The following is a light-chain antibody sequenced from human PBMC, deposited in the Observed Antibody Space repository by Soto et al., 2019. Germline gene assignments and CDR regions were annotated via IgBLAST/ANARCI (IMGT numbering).Light chain of an antibody. CDR1: QSVSNSY. J-gene: IGKJ2*01. CDR3: QPYGNSHT. Sequence: EIVLTQSPGTLSLSPGERATLSCRASQSVSNSYLAWYQQKPGQAPRLLIYGASSRATGIPHRFSGSGSGTDFTLTISRLEPEDFPVYYCQPYGNSHTFGQGTRLEIK. CDR2: GAS. V-gene: IGKV3-20*01.